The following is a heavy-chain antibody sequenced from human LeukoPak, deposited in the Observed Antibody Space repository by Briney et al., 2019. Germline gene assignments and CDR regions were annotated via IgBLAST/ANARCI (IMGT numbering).Heavy chain of an antibody. V-gene: IGHV3-15*01. D-gene: IGHD3-10*01. Sequence: GGSLRLSCAASGYTFSNTWMNWVRQAPGKGLEWVGRIQSKTDGGTTEYAAPVKGRSTISRDDSKTTLYLQMNSLKTEDTAVYYCATLTVRGVINIWGQGTLVTLSS. J-gene: IGHJ4*02. CDR3: ATLTVRGVINI. CDR1: GYTFSNTW. CDR2: IQSKTDGGTT.